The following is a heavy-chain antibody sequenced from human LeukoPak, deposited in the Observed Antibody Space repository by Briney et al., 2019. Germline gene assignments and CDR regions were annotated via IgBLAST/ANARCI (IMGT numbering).Heavy chain of an antibody. CDR3: AKDNSVVVVTSFDY. V-gene: IGHV3-30*02. Sequence: SGGSLRLSCAASGFTFSSYGMHWVRQAPGKGLEWVAFIRYDGSNKYYADSVKGRFTISRDNSKNTLYLQMNSLRAEDTAVYYCAKDNSVVVVTSFDYWGQGTLVTVSS. J-gene: IGHJ4*02. CDR2: IRYDGSNK. D-gene: IGHD3-22*01. CDR1: GFTFSSYG.